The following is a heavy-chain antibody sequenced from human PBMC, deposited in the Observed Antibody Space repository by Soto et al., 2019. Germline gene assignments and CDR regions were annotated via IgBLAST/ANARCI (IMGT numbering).Heavy chain of an antibody. CDR3: ARANTGYYGMDV. CDR1: GGSISSGDYY. D-gene: IGHD2-8*01. V-gene: IGHV4-31*03. CDR2: IYYSGST. J-gene: IGHJ6*02. Sequence: SETLSLTCTVSGGSISSGDYYWSWIRQHPGKGLEWIGYIYYSGSTYYNPSLKSRVTISVDTSKNQFSLKLSPVTAADTAVYYCARANTGYYGMDVWGQGTTVTVSS.